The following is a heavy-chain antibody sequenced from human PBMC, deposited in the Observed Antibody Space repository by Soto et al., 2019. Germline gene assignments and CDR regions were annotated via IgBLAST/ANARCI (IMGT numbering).Heavy chain of an antibody. CDR3: ARDLSGTGLDI. Sequence: QMQLHESGPGLVKPSETLSLICNVSGDSVGRFYWSWIRQSAGKGLEWIGRVYSTGGTAYNPALKGRVTISLDRSNNHASLEMNSVTAADTAVYFCARDLSGTGLDIWGRGTRVSV. CDR1: GDSVGRFY. D-gene: IGHD1-26*01. CDR2: VYSTGGT. V-gene: IGHV4-4*07. J-gene: IGHJ6*02.